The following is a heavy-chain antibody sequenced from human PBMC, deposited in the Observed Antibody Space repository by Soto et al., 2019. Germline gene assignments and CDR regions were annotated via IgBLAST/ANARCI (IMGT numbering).Heavy chain of an antibody. D-gene: IGHD4-17*01. J-gene: IGHJ4*02. CDR2: ISWNSGNI. CDR3: AKGRTVPTYHLAY. CDR1: GFTFDDYA. Sequence: GGSLRLSCAASGFTFDDYAMHWVRQAPGKGLEWVSGISWNSGNIGYADSVKGRFTISRDNAKNSLYLQMNSLRAEDTALYYCAKGRTVPTYHLAYWAQRSPVTGSS. V-gene: IGHV3-9*01.